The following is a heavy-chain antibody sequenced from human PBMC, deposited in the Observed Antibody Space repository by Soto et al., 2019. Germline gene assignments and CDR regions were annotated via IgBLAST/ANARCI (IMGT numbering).Heavy chain of an antibody. CDR2: IWYDGNNK. CDR1: GFTFTNYG. Sequence: GGSLRLSCAASGFTFTNYGMHWVRQAPGKGLEWVAVIWYDGNNKYYADSVKGRFAISKDNSQNTLYLQMNNLRPEDTAVYYCTRDPYGGSRYYFDSWGQGTLVTVYS. CDR3: TRDPYGGSRYYFDS. V-gene: IGHV3-33*01. J-gene: IGHJ4*02. D-gene: IGHD1-26*01.